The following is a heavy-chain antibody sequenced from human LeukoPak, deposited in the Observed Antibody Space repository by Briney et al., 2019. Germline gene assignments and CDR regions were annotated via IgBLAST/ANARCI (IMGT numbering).Heavy chain of an antibody. J-gene: IGHJ4*02. CDR2: IRYDGNNK. Sequence: GGSLRLSCAASGFTFSTYGMHWVRQAPGKGLEWVAFIRYDGNNKYYTDSVKGRFTISRDNSKNTSYLQINSLRPEDTAVYYCAKEGRRDGYNFDYWGQGTLVTVSS. V-gene: IGHV3-30*02. CDR1: GFTFSTYG. CDR3: AKEGRRDGYNFDY. D-gene: IGHD5-24*01.